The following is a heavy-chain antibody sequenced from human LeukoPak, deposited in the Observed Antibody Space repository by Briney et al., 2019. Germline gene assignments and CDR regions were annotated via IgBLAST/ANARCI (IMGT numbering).Heavy chain of an antibody. V-gene: IGHV4-4*02. J-gene: IGHJ5*02. Sequence: SGTLSLTCAVSGGSISSSNWWSWVRQPPGKGLEWIGEIYHSGSTNYNPSLKSRVTISVDTSKNQFSLKLSSVTAADAAVYYCARTVARPPYYDFWSGYSERWFDPWGQGTLVTVSS. D-gene: IGHD3-3*01. CDR3: ARTVARPPYYDFWSGYSERWFDP. CDR1: GGSISSSNW. CDR2: IYHSGST.